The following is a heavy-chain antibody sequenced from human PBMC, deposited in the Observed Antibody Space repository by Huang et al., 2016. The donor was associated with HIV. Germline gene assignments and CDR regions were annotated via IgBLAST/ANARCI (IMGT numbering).Heavy chain of an antibody. CDR3: TRQKSGTGLPAIL. CDR2: IYPAYPHT. Sequence: EVQLVQSGTEIKKPGESLKISCQASCYTFTAYWIGWVRQMPDKGLQWLVIIYPAYPHTRYNPSVRGHVTISVDKSLNTTHLQWRSLKASDTAIYYCTRQKSGTGLPAILWGQGTLVTVS. D-gene: IGHD2-2*02. J-gene: IGHJ4*02. CDR1: CYTFTAYW. V-gene: IGHV5-51*01.